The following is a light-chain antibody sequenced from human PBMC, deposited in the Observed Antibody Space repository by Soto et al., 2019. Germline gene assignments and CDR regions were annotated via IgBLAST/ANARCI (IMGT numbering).Light chain of an antibody. CDR2: GAS. Sequence: EIVLTQSPGTLSLSPGQRATLACRASQSVSNNFLAWYQQKAGQAPRLLIYGASSRATGIPDRLSGSGSGTDFTLIISRLEPEDFAVYYCQLFGSSPRFTFGPGTKVDIK. CDR3: QLFGSSPRFT. V-gene: IGKV3-20*01. J-gene: IGKJ3*01. CDR1: QSVSNNF.